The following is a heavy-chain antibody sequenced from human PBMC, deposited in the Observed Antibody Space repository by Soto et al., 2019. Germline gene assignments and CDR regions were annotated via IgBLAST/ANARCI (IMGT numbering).Heavy chain of an antibody. J-gene: IGHJ4*02. D-gene: IGHD1-20*01. CDR2: INHSGST. CDR1: GGSFSGYY. Sequence: PSETLSLTCAVYGGSFSGYYWSWIRQPPGKGLEWIGEINHSGSTNYNPSLKSRVTISVDTSKNQFSLKLSSVTAADTAVYYCARSITGSDAHYLDYWGQGTLVTVSS. CDR3: ARSITGSDAHYLDY. V-gene: IGHV4-34*01.